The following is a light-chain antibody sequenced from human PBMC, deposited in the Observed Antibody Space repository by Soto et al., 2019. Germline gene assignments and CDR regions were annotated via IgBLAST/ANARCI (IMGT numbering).Light chain of an antibody. CDR1: TSNIGAGYD. CDR3: QSYDSTLSGSV. Sequence: QSVLTQPPSVSGAPGHRITISCTGDTSNIGAGYDVHWYQQLPGTAPKLLIFGNNNRPSGVPDRFSGSKSGTSASLAITGLQAEDEADYYCQSYDSTLSGSVFGGGPQLTVL. J-gene: IGLJ3*02. CDR2: GNN. V-gene: IGLV1-40*01.